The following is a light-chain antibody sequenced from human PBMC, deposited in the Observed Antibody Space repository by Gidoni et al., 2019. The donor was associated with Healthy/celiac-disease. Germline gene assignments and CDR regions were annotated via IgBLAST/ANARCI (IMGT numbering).Light chain of an antibody. CDR2: KIS. V-gene: IGKV2-24*01. J-gene: IGKJ2*01. CDR3: MQATQFPPAYT. CDR1: QSIVHSDGNTY. Sequence: DIVMTQTPLSSPVTLRQPASLSCRSSQSIVHSDGNTYLSWLQQRPGQPPRLLIYKISNRFSWVPDRFSGSGAGTDFTLKISRVEAEDVGVYYCMQATQFPPAYTFGQGTKLEIK.